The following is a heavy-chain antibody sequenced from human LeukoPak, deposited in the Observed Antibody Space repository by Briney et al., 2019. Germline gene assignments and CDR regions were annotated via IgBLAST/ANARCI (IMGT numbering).Heavy chain of an antibody. Sequence: PGGSLRLSCAVPGITLTNYGITWVRQAPGKGLGWVAGLIASGGRTNYADSVKGRFTISRDNAKNTLYLQMNSLRAEDTAVYFCAKRGVVIRVILVGFHKEAYYFDSWGQGVLVTVSS. CDR3: AKRGVVIRVILVGFHKEAYYFDS. CDR2: LIASGGRT. V-gene: IGHV3-23*01. CDR1: GITLTNYG. J-gene: IGHJ4*02. D-gene: IGHD3-22*01.